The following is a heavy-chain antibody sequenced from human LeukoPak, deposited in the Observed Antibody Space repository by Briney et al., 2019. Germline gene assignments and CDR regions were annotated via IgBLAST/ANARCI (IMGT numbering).Heavy chain of an antibody. D-gene: IGHD3-22*01. CDR1: GFTFSSYE. CDR3: AKDGYYYDSSGYYDY. V-gene: IGHV3-23*01. Sequence: PGGSLRLSCAASGFTFSSYEMNWVRQAPGKGLEWVSAISGSGGSTYYADSVKGRFTISRNNSKNTLYLQMNSLRAEDTAVYYCAKDGYYYDSSGYYDYWGQGTLVTVSS. J-gene: IGHJ4*02. CDR2: ISGSGGST.